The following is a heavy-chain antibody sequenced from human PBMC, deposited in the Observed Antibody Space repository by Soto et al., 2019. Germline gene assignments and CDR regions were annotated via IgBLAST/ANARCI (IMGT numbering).Heavy chain of an antibody. J-gene: IGHJ4*02. Sequence: GESQQSSCEGCGYRVSSYWRSWVRQITGKGLEWMGRIDPSDSYTNYSPSFQGHVTISADKSMSTAYLPLSGLRSSDTAMYYCATLQAAAGDNDLTFDYWGPGTLLTVSS. CDR1: GYRVSSYW. CDR2: IDPSDSYT. CDR3: ATLQAAAGDNDLTFDY. D-gene: IGHD6-13*01. V-gene: IGHV5-10-1*01.